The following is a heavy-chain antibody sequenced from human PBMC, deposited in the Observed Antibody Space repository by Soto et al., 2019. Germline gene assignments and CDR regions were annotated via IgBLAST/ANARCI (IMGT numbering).Heavy chain of an antibody. CDR2: IYSGGST. CDR3: ARGSYYYGSGSYYHFDY. V-gene: IGHV3-53*04. CDR1: GFTVSSNY. D-gene: IGHD3-10*01. J-gene: IGHJ4*02. Sequence: PGGSLRLSCAASGFTVSSNYMSWVRQAPGKGLEWVSVIYSGGSTYYADSVKGRFTISRHNSKNTLYLQMNSLRAEDTAVYYCARGSYYYGSGSYYHFDYWGQGTLVTSPQ.